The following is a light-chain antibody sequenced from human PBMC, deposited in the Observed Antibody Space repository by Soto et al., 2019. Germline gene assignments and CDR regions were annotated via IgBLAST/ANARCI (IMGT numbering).Light chain of an antibody. CDR3: QSYDSSLSIVV. CDR1: RSNIGAGYD. Sequence: QSALTQPPSVSGAPGQRVTISCTGSRSNIGAGYDVHWYHQLPGIAPKLLIYGDNSRPSGVPDRFSGSKSGTSASLAISGLQAEDEADYYCQSYDSSLSIVVFGGGTKVTVL. V-gene: IGLV1-40*01. J-gene: IGLJ2*01. CDR2: GDN.